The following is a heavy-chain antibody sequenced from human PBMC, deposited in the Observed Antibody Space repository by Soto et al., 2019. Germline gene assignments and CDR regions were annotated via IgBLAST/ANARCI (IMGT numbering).Heavy chain of an antibody. CDR1: GFTFNYYW. CDR3: VRGDKGGFDL. Sequence: EVQLVESAGGLVQRGGSLRLSCAASGFTFNYYWMHWVHQAPGQGLVWVSHIHSDGSTTTYADSVKGRFTISRDNAKNTLYLQMNSMRAEDTAVYYCVRGDKGGFDLWGQGTTVTVSS. D-gene: IGHD2-21*02. J-gene: IGHJ3*01. CDR2: IHSDGSTT. V-gene: IGHV3-74*01.